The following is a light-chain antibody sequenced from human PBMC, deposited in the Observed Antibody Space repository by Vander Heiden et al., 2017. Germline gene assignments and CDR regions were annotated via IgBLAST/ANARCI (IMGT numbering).Light chain of an antibody. J-gene: IGKJ2*01. CDR2: GAS. V-gene: IGKV3-20*01. Sequence: TVLTQSPGTLSLSPGERATLSCRASQSVSSSYLAWYQQKPGQAPRLLIYGASSRATGIPDRFSGSGSGTDFTLTISRLEPEDVAVYYCQQYGSSPPYTFGQGTKLEIK. CDR1: QSVSSSY. CDR3: QQYGSSPPYT.